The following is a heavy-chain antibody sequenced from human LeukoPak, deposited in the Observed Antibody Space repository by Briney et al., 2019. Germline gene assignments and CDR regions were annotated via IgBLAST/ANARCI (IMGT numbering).Heavy chain of an antibody. J-gene: IGHJ3*02. Sequence: SETLSLTCTVSGGSISSYYWSWIRHPPGKGLEWIGYIYYSGSTNYNPSLKSRVTISVDTSKNQFSLKLSSVTAADTAVYYCARGSEMVVATNAFDIWGQGTMVTVSS. CDR1: GGSISSYY. CDR2: IYYSGST. D-gene: IGHD2-15*01. CDR3: ARGSEMVVATNAFDI. V-gene: IGHV4-59*01.